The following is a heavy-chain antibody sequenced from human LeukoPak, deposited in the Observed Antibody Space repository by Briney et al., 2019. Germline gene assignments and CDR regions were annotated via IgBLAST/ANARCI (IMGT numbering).Heavy chain of an antibody. J-gene: IGHJ3*02. CDR2: IWYDGSNK. CDR3: AGSPTVDAAFDI. Sequence: GGSLRLSCAASGFTFSTYAMYWVRQAPGKGLEWVTVIWYDGSNKYYADSVKGRFTISRDNSKNTLYLQMNSLRAEDTAVYYCAGSPTVDAAFDIWGQGTMVTVSS. D-gene: IGHD4-23*01. CDR1: GFTFSTYA. V-gene: IGHV3-33*01.